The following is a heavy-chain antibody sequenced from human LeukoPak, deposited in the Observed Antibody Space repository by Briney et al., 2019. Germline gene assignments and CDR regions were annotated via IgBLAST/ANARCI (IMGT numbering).Heavy chain of an antibody. CDR3: ARRSTPLAFDI. Sequence: SETLSLTCTVSGGSINSSSHYWGWIRQPPGKGLEWIGSIYYSGSTSYNPSLKSRVTISVDTSKNQFSLKLSSVTAADTAVYYCARRSTPLAFDIWGQGTMVTVSS. CDR1: GGSINSSSHY. CDR2: IYYSGST. J-gene: IGHJ3*02. D-gene: IGHD2-2*01. V-gene: IGHV4-39*07.